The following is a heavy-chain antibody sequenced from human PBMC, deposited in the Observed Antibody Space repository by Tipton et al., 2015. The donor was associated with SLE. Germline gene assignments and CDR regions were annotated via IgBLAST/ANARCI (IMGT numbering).Heavy chain of an antibody. CDR3: ARDLTTVTNPAFDI. CDR1: GYSISSGYY. Sequence: TLSLTCAVSGYSISSGYYWGWIRQPPGKGLEWIGSIYHSGSTYYNPSLKSRVTISVDTSKNQFSLKLSSVTAADTAVYYCARDLTTVTNPAFDIWGQGTMVTVSS. CDR2: IYHSGST. D-gene: IGHD4-17*01. J-gene: IGHJ3*02. V-gene: IGHV4-38-2*02.